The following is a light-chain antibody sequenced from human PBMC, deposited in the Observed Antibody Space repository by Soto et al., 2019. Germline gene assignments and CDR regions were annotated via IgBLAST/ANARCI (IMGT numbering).Light chain of an antibody. V-gene: IGKV3-20*01. J-gene: IGKJ1*01. CDR2: AAS. CDR3: QQYYISRT. Sequence: EIVLTQSPGTLSLAPGERATLSCRTSQTISSRHLAWYQQRPGQPPRLLIHAASSRATGIPERFSGSGSGTDFTLSISRLEPEDFAMYYCQQYYISRTFGQGTKVEIK. CDR1: QTISSRH.